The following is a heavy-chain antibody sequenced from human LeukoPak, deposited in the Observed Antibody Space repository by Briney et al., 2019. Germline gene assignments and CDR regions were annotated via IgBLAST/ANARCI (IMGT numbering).Heavy chain of an antibody. Sequence: GGSLRLSCAASGFTFSSYAMHWVRQAPGKGLEWVAVISYDGSNKYYADSVKGRFTISRDNSKNTLYLQMNSLRAEDTAVYYCAREDGDCSSTSCYRGADYWGQETLVTVSS. D-gene: IGHD2-2*01. CDR2: ISYDGSNK. CDR3: AREDGDCSSTSCYRGADY. CDR1: GFTFSSYA. V-gene: IGHV3-30*04. J-gene: IGHJ4*02.